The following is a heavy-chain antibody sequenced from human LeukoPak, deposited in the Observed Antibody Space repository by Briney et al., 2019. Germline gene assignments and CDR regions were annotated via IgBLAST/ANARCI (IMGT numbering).Heavy chain of an antibody. D-gene: IGHD1-26*01. CDR2: IYSGGST. CDR3: ASAIVGATIFGY. V-gene: IGHV3-66*02. CDR1: GFTVSSNY. Sequence: GGSLRLSCAASGFTVSSNYMIWLPPAPGKGREWVSVIYSGGSTYYADSVKGRFTISRDNSKNTLYLQMNSLRAEDTAVDYCASAIVGATIFGYWGQGNLVTVSS. J-gene: IGHJ4*02.